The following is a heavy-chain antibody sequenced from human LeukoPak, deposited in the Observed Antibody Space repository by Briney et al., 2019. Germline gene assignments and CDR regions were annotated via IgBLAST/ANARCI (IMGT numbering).Heavy chain of an antibody. CDR2: INSDGSDT. Sequence: GGSLRLSCAASGINFSIYWMHWVRQAPGKGLVWVSRINSDGSDTSYADSVKGRFTISRDNAKNTLYLQINSLRAEDTAVYYCAKDREMATIIDYWGQGTLVTVSS. J-gene: IGHJ4*02. D-gene: IGHD5-24*01. CDR1: GINFSIYW. CDR3: AKDREMATIIDY. V-gene: IGHV3-74*01.